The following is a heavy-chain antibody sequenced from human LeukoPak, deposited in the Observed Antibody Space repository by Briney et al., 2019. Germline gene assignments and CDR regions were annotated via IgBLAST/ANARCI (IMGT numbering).Heavy chain of an antibody. CDR3: AKYSSGWYVQYYFDY. CDR1: GFIFSSYA. V-gene: IGHV3-23*01. J-gene: IGHJ4*02. Sequence: PGGSLRLSCAASGFIFSSYAMSWVRQAPGKGLEWVSAISGSGGSTYYADSVKGRFTISRDNSKNTLYLQMNSLRAEDTAVYYCAKYSSGWYVQYYFDYWGQGTLVTVSS. D-gene: IGHD6-19*01. CDR2: ISGSGGST.